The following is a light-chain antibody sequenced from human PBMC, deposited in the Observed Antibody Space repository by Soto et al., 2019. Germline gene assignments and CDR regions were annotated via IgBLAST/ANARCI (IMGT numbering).Light chain of an antibody. J-gene: IGLJ1*01. CDR1: SSDVGAYNY. V-gene: IGLV2-8*01. Sequence: QSELTQPPSASGSPGQSVTISCTGTSSDVGAYNYVAWYQQRPGKAPKLMIYEVNKRPSGVPDRFSGSRSGNTASLTVSGLQTEDEADYYCSSYAGSDVFVFGTGTKLTVL. CDR2: EVN. CDR3: SSYAGSDVFV.